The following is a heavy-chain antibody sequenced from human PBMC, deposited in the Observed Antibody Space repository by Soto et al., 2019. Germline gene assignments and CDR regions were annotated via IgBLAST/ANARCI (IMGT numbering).Heavy chain of an antibody. V-gene: IGHV3-33*01. CDR2: IWYDGTQK. Sequence: RGSLRLSCEASGFTFNTYSIHCVRHPPLKGLEWLAAIWYDGTQKYYADSVKGRFIISRDNSKKTLYLEMNSLRAEDTAVYYCARAGGTTVTGLWHFDSWGQGTLVTVSS. D-gene: IGHD4-17*01. CDR3: ARAGGTTVTGLWHFDS. J-gene: IGHJ4*02. CDR1: GFTFNTYS.